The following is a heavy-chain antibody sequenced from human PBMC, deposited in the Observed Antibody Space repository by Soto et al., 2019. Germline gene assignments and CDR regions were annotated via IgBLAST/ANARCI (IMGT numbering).Heavy chain of an antibody. CDR1: GFTFSSYW. J-gene: IGHJ6*03. CDR3: XXXXXXXXXLXYYYYXDV. CDR2: INSDGSST. V-gene: IGHV3-74*01. Sequence: EVQLVESGGGLVQPGGSLRLSCAASGFTFSSYWMHWVRQAPGKGLVWVSRINSDGSSTSYADSEKGRFTISRDNAKNTLYLQMNSLRAEDTAVYYXXXXXXXXXXLXYYYYXDVWGKGTTVTXXX.